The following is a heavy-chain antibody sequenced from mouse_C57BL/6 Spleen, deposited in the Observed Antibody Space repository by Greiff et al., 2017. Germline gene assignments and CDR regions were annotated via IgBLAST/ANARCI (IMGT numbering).Heavy chain of an antibody. CDR3: ARCYGMGDYVSYYFDY. CDR1: GYTFTDYY. D-gene: IGHD2-4*01. J-gene: IGHJ2*01. CDR2: IYPGSGNT. V-gene: IGHV1-76*01. Sequence: QVHVKQSGAELVRPGASVKLSCKASGYTFTDYYINWVKQRPGQGLEWIARIYPGSGNTYYNEKFKGKATLTAEKSSSTAYMQLSSLTSEDSAVYFCARCYGMGDYVSYYFDYWGQGTTLTVSS.